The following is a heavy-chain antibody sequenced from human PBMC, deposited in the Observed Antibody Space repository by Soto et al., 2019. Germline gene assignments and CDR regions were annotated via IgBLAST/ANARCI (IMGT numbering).Heavy chain of an antibody. CDR3: ARLPKGSRVTS. Sequence: EVQLLESGGGLIHPGGSLRLPWVASGFRVSDHSMNWVRQAPGKGLEWVSYITSSGDSIYYADSVKGRFTVSRDNAKNSLFLQMNSLRDEDTAVYYCARLPKGSRVTSWGQGTLVTVSS. CDR2: ITSSGDSI. J-gene: IGHJ4*02. V-gene: IGHV3-48*02. CDR1: GFRVSDHS. D-gene: IGHD4-17*01.